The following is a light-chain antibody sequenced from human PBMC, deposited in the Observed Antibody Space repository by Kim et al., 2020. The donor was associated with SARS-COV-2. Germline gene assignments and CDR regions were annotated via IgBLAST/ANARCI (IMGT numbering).Light chain of an antibody. CDR3: QQSYTTPWLS. Sequence: IQMTQSPSSLAASVGDRVTIACRASQSIGTRLNWYQQRPGKAPKLLIYAASTLQSGVPSRFSGTGSGTDFALTISSLQPEDFATYYCQQSYTTPWLSFGGGPRWISN. CDR2: AAS. J-gene: IGKJ4*01. CDR1: QSIGTR. V-gene: IGKV1-39*01.